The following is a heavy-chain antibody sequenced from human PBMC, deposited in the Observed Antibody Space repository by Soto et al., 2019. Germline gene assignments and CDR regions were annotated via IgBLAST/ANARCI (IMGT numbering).Heavy chain of an antibody. Sequence: QVQLVQSGAEVKKPGSSVKVSCKASGGTFSSYTISWVRQAPGQGLEWMGRIIPILGIANYAQKFQGRVTITADKSTSTAYMELSSLRSEGTAVYYCARSIGYCSGGSCSYFDYWGQGTLVTVSS. J-gene: IGHJ4*02. V-gene: IGHV1-69*02. D-gene: IGHD2-15*01. CDR3: ARSIGYCSGGSCSYFDY. CDR2: IIPILGIA. CDR1: GGTFSSYT.